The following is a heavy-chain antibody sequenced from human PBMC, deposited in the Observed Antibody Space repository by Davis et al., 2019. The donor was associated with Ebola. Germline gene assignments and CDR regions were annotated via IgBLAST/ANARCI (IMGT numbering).Heavy chain of an antibody. CDR2: INHSGST. V-gene: IGHV4-34*01. CDR1: GGSFSGYY. Sequence: GSLRLSCAVYGGSFSGYYWSWIRQPPGKGLEWIGEINHSGSTNYNPSLKSRVTISVDTSKNQFSLKLSSVTAADTAVYYWAILLGRYYYYGMDVWGKGTTVTVSS. D-gene: IGHD2/OR15-2a*01. CDR3: AILLGRYYYYGMDV. J-gene: IGHJ6*04.